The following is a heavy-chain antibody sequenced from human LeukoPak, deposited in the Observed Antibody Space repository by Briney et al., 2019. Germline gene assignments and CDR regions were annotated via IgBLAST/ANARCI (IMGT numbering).Heavy chain of an antibody. CDR1: GFTFSSYA. Sequence: GGSLRLSCAASGFTFSSYATSWVRQAPGKGLEWVSAISGSGGSTYYADSVKGRFTISRDNSKNTLYLQMNSLRAEDTAVYYCAKDGVSIVVVVAATDAFDIWGQGTMVTVSS. J-gene: IGHJ3*02. CDR2: ISGSGGST. V-gene: IGHV3-23*01. D-gene: IGHD2-15*01. CDR3: AKDGVSIVVVVAATDAFDI.